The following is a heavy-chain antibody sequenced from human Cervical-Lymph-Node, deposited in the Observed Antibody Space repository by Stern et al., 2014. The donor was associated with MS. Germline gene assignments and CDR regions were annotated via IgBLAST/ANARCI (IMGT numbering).Heavy chain of an antibody. D-gene: IGHD3-22*01. Sequence: VQLQQWGAGLLKPSETLSLTCAVYGGSFSGYYWSWIRQPPGKGLEWIGEINHSGSTNYNPSLKSRVTISIDTSRNQFSLKLSSVTAADTAVYYCARSYYDSSAWLYAFDIWGQGTMVTVSS. CDR3: ARSYYDSSAWLYAFDI. CDR2: INHSGST. V-gene: IGHV4-34*01. J-gene: IGHJ3*02. CDR1: GGSFSGYY.